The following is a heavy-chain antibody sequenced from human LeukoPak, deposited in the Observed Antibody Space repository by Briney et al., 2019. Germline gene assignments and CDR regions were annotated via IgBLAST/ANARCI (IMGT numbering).Heavy chain of an antibody. CDR3: ARGKSQLDYVWGSYRNPDRYFDY. V-gene: IGHV4-34*01. CDR1: GGSFSGYY. D-gene: IGHD3-16*02. CDR2: INHSGST. Sequence: PSETLSLTCAVYGGSFSGYYWSWIRQPPGKGLEWIGEINHSGSTNYNPSLKSRVTISVDTSKNQFSLKLSSVTAADTAVYYCARGKSQLDYVWGSYRNPDRYFDYWGQGTLVTVSS. J-gene: IGHJ4*02.